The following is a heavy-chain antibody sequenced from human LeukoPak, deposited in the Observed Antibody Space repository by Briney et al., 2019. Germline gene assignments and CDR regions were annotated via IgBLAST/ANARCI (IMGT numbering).Heavy chain of an antibody. V-gene: IGHV1-2*02. CDR1: GYTFTGYY. Sequence: ASVKVSCKASGYTFTGYYMHWVRPAPGQGLEWMGWINPNSGGTNYAQKFQGRVTMTRDTSISTAYMELSRLRSDDTAVYYCTRAFEYGWFDPWSQGTLVIVSS. D-gene: IGHD4-17*01. CDR3: TRAFEYGWFDP. J-gene: IGHJ5*02. CDR2: INPNSGGT.